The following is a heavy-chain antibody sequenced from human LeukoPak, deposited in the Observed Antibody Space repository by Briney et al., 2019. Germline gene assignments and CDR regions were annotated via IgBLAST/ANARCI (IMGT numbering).Heavy chain of an antibody. CDR1: GYSFTNYW. Sequence: GESLRISCKGSGYSFTNYWITWVRQMPGKGLEWVGRIDPRDSYTSYSPSFQGHVTISADKSISTAYLQWTSLKASDTAMYYCARLYKLTTLDYWGQGTQVTVSS. CDR3: ARLYKLTTLDY. CDR2: IDPRDSYT. J-gene: IGHJ4*02. V-gene: IGHV5-10-1*01. D-gene: IGHD4-17*01.